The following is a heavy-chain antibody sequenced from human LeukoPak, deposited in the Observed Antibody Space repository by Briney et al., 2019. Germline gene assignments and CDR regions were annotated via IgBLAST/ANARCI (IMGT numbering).Heavy chain of an antibody. CDR2: IYYSGST. V-gene: IGHV4-59*01. CDR1: GGSISSYY. Sequence: SETLSLTCTVSGGSISSYYWSWIRQPPGKGLEWIGYIYYSGSTNYNPSLKSRVTISVDTSKSQFSLKLSSVTAADTAVYYCARGGCSGGSCYYYYYMDVWGKGTTVTVSS. D-gene: IGHD2-15*01. J-gene: IGHJ6*03. CDR3: ARGGCSGGSCYYYYYMDV.